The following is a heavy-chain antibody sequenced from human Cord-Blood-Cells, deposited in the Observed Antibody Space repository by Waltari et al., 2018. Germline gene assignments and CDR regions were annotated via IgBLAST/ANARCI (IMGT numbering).Heavy chain of an antibody. V-gene: IGHV4-38-2*02. J-gene: IGHJ4*02. Sequence: QVQLQESGPGLVKPSETLSLTCAVSGSSISRGYYWGWIRQPPGKGLEWIGSIYHSGSTYYNPSLKSRVTISVDTSKNQFSLKLSSVTAADTAVYYCARDRSYFDYWGQGTLVTISS. CDR2: IYHSGST. CDR1: GSSISRGYY. CDR3: ARDRSYFDY.